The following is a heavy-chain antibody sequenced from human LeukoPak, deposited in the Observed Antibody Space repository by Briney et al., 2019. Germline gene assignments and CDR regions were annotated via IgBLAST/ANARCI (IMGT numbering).Heavy chain of an antibody. D-gene: IGHD5-18*01. CDR2: INWNGDST. Sequence: GGSLRLSCAASGFTFDDYGMSWVRQAPGKGLEWVSGINWNGDSTGYADSVKGRFTISRDNARNPLYLQMNSLRAEDTALYYCAREAGYSYNSYFVYWGQGTLVTVSS. CDR3: AREAGYSYNSYFVY. CDR1: GFTFDDYG. V-gene: IGHV3-20*04. J-gene: IGHJ4*02.